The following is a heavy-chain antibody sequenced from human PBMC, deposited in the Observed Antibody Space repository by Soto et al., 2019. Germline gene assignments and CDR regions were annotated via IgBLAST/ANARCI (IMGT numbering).Heavy chain of an antibody. CDR1: GFTFSTYW. CDR3: ARGLKNYYGVDV. Sequence: EVKVVESGGGLVQPGGSLRLSCAASGFTFSTYWMHWVRQVPGKGLVWVSRIKGDGSSLSYADSVKGRSTISRDNVENTVYLQMGSLRADDTAVYYCARGLKNYYGVDVWGQGTTVTVSS. J-gene: IGHJ6*02. CDR2: IKGDGSSL. V-gene: IGHV3-74*01.